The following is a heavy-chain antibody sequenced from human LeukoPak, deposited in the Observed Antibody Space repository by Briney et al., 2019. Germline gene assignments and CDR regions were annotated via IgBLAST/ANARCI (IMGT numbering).Heavy chain of an antibody. CDR3: ARSAFLVTAPGLYYFDY. V-gene: IGHV4-4*07. Sequence: ETLSLTCTVSGGSISSYYWSWIRQPAGKGLEWIGHIYNSGSTNYNPSLKGRVTMSVATSKNQYSLHLSSVTAADTAVYYCARSAFLVTAPGLYYFDYWGQGTLVAVSS. J-gene: IGHJ4*02. D-gene: IGHD6-13*01. CDR2: IYNSGST. CDR1: GGSISSYY.